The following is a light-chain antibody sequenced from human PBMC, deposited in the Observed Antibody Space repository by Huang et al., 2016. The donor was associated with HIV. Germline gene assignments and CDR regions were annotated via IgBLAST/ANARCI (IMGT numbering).Light chain of an antibody. J-gene: IGKJ2*01. Sequence: EIVMTQSPATLSVSPGERATLSCRASQSVSGNLAWYQQKPGQAPRRLSIAASTRASGITARFSGSGYGTEFTLTISSLQSEDFAVYYCQQYNNWPPYTFGQGTKLEIK. CDR1: QSVSGN. CDR3: QQYNNWPPYT. CDR2: AAS. V-gene: IGKV3-15*01.